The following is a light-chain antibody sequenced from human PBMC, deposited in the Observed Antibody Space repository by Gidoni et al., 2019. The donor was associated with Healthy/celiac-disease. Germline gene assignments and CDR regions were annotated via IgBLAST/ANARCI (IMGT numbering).Light chain of an antibody. Sequence: DIVMTQSPLSLPVTPGEPASLSCRSSPSLLHSTGYNYLYWYLQKPGQSPQLLIYLGSNRSSGVPDRFSGSGSGTDFTLKISRVEAEDVGVYYCMQALQTPWTFGQGTKVEIK. CDR1: PSLLHSTGYNY. J-gene: IGKJ1*01. V-gene: IGKV2-28*01. CDR3: MQALQTPWT. CDR2: LGS.